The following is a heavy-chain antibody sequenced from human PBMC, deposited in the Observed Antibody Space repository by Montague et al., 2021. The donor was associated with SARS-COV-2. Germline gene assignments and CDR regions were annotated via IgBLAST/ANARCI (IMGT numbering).Heavy chain of an antibody. V-gene: IGHV4-39*01. J-gene: IGHJ4*02. CDR2: IYYTGTT. CDR1: GDSVKTNLYY. CDR3: ANADRCSSGSCYSPFDS. Sequence: SETLSLTCTVSGDSVKTNLYYWGWIRQPPGKGLEWIGNIYYTGTTYYNPSLKSRVTMSVDTSKNQFSLKLTSVTAADPAVYYCANADRCSSGSCYSPFDSWGQGSLVTVSS. D-gene: IGHD2-15*01.